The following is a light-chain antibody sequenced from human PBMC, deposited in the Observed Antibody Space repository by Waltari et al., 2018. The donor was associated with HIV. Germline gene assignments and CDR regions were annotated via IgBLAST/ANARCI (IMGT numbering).Light chain of an antibody. J-gene: IGKJ4*01. CDR1: QSVSSN. CDR2: GAS. V-gene: IGKV3D-15*01. Sequence: DIVMTQSPDSLAVSLGERATINCKSSQSVSSNLAWYQQKPGQAPRLLIYGASTRATGIPARFSGSGSGTEFTLTISSLQSEDFAVYYCQQYNKWPLTFGGGTKVEIK. CDR3: QQYNKWPLT.